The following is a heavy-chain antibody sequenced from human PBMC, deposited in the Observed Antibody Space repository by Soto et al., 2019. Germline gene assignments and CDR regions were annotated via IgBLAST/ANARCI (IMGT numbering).Heavy chain of an antibody. V-gene: IGHV1-69*13. CDR3: ASTKTRNYYYGMDF. CDR1: GGTFSSYA. Sequence: SVKVSCKASGGTFSSYAISWVRQAPGQGLEWMGGIIPIFGTANYAQKFQGRVTITADESTSTAYMELSSLRSEDTAVYYCASTKTRNYYYGMDFWGQGTTVTVSS. J-gene: IGHJ6*02. CDR2: IIPIFGTA. D-gene: IGHD3-3*01.